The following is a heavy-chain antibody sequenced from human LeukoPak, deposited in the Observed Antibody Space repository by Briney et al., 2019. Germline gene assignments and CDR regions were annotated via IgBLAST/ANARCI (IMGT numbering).Heavy chain of an antibody. CDR3: ARESSSWAPDAFDI. V-gene: IGHV4-59*12. CDR1: GGSITAYY. J-gene: IGHJ3*02. CDR2: IY. Sequence: SETLSLTCTVSGGSITAYYWNWIRQPPGKGLEWIGSIYNYNPSLKSRVTISVDTSKNQFSLKLSSVTAADTAVYYCARESSSWAPDAFDIWGQGTMVTVSS. D-gene: IGHD6-13*01.